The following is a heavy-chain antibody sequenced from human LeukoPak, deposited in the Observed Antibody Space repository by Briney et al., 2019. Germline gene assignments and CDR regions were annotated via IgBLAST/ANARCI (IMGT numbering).Heavy chain of an antibody. CDR1: GGSISSSSYY. Sequence: SETLSLTCTVSGGSISSSSYYWGWIRQPPGKGLEWIGSIYYSGSTYYNPSLKSRVTISVDTSKNQFSLKLSSVTAADTAVYYCAKRGPYIAAAGSWFDPWGQGTLVTVSS. J-gene: IGHJ5*02. CDR3: AKRGPYIAAAGSWFDP. V-gene: IGHV4-39*01. CDR2: IYYSGST. D-gene: IGHD6-13*01.